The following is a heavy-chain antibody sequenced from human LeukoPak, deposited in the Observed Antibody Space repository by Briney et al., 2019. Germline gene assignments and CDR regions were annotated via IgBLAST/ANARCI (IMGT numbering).Heavy chain of an antibody. CDR1: GFTFSSYG. CDR2: IWYDGSNK. V-gene: IGHV3-33*06. J-gene: IGHJ6*02. CDR3: AKALPAAAYYYYGMDV. Sequence: GGSLRLSCAASGFTFSSYGMHWVRQAPGKGLEWVAVIWYDGSNKYYADSVKGRFTISRDNSKNTLYLQMNSLRAEDTAVYYCAKALPAAAYYYYGMDVWGQGTTVTVSS. D-gene: IGHD2-2*01.